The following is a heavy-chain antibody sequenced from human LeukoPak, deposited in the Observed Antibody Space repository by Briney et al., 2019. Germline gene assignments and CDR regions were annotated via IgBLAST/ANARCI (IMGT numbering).Heavy chain of an antibody. V-gene: IGHV4-59*01. CDR3: ASGSYFYYFDY. Sequence: SETLSLTCTVSGGSISSYYWSWIRQPPGKGLEWIGYIYYSGSTNYNPSRKSRVTISVDTSKNQFSLKLSSVTAADTAVYYCASGSYFYYFDYWGQGTLVTVSS. CDR2: IYYSGST. CDR1: GGSISSYY. D-gene: IGHD1-26*01. J-gene: IGHJ4*02.